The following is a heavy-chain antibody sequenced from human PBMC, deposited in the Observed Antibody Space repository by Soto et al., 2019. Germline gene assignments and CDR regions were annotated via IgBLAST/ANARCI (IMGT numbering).Heavy chain of an antibody. J-gene: IGHJ5*02. V-gene: IGHV1-69*01. Sequence: QVQLVQSGAEVKKPGSSVKVCCKASGGTFSSYAISWVRQAPGQGLEWMGGIIPIFGTANYAQKFQGRVTITADESTSTAYMELSSLRSEDTAVYYCAREPITSGYDLYNWFDPWGQGTLVTVSS. CDR2: IIPIFGTA. CDR1: GGTFSSYA. CDR3: AREPITSGYDLYNWFDP. D-gene: IGHD5-12*01.